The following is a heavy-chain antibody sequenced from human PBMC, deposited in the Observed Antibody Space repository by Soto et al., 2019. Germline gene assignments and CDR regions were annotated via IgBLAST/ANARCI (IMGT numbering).Heavy chain of an antibody. CDR1: GYTFTGYY. J-gene: IGHJ4*02. CDR2: INPNSGGT. CDR3: ARAGGPGILNY. V-gene: IGHV1-2*04. Sequence: AASVKLSCKASGYTFTGYYMHWVRQAPGQGLEWMGWINPNSGGTNYAQKFQGWVTMTRDTSISTAYMELSRLRSDDTAVYYCARAGGPGILNYWGQGTLVTVAS. D-gene: IGHD3-16*01.